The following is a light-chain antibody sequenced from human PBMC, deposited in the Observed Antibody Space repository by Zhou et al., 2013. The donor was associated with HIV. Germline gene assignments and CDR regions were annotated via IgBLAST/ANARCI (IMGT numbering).Light chain of an antibody. Sequence: DIQMPQSPSSLSTSVGDRVTITCRASQTISAWLAWFQQKPGKAPKVLIYKASTLKNGVPSRFSGSGSGTEFTLTISSLQPDDFATYFCQQYKGYPLTFGGGTKVEIK. CDR2: KAS. J-gene: IGKJ4*01. CDR1: QTISAW. CDR3: QQYKGYPLT. V-gene: IGKV1-5*03.